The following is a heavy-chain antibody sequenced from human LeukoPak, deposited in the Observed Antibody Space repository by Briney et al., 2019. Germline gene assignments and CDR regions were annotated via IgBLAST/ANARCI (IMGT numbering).Heavy chain of an antibody. J-gene: IGHJ5*02. D-gene: IGHD3-3*01. Sequence: GGSLRLSCAASGFTFSSYGMHWVRQAPGKGLEWVAFIRYDGSNKYYADSVKGRFTISRDNSKNTLYLQMNSLRAEDTAVYYCAKDHSYDFWSGGPDWFDPWGQGTLVTVSS. CDR3: AKDHSYDFWSGGPDWFDP. CDR2: IRYDGSNK. V-gene: IGHV3-30*02. CDR1: GFTFSSYG.